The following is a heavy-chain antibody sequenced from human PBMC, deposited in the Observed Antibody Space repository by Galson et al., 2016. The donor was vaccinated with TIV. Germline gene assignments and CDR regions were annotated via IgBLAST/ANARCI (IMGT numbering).Heavy chain of an antibody. D-gene: IGHD2-21*02. V-gene: IGHV2-5*02. CDR1: GFSLNARGVA. J-gene: IGHJ4*02. CDR3: ARIDDYYNHIDH. CDR2: VYWDDDT. Sequence: PALVKPPQTLTLTCNFSGFSLNARGVAVTWIRQPPGKALEWLALVYWDDDTRYNPSLKARLSITKDTSKNQVVLRLTTVDSADTGTYFRARIDDYYNHIDHWGQGTLVTVSS.